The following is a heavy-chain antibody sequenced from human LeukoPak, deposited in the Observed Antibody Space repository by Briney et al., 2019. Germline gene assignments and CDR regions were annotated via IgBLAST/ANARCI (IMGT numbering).Heavy chain of an antibody. CDR1: GFTFSDYY. CDR3: ARDQPPYYYDSSGYRWFDP. D-gene: IGHD3-22*01. CDR2: ISSSGSTI. V-gene: IGHV3-11*01. Sequence: GGSLRLSCAASGFTFSDYYMSWIRQAPGKGLEWVSYISSSGSTIYYADSVKGRFTISRDNAKNSLYLQMNSLRAGDTAVYYCARDQPPYYYDSSGYRWFDPWGQGTLVTVSS. J-gene: IGHJ5*02.